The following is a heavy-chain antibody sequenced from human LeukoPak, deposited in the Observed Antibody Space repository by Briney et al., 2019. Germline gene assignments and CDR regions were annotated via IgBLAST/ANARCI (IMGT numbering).Heavy chain of an antibody. J-gene: IGHJ6*03. CDR1: GFTFSSYG. D-gene: IGHD6-6*01. CDR2: IRYDGSNK. V-gene: IGHV3-30*02. Sequence: GGSLRLSCAASGFTFSSYGMHWVRQAPGKGLEWVAFIRYDGSNKYYADSVKGRFTISRDNSKNTLYLQMNSLRAEDTAVYYCAKISPCSSSGRRNYYYYYMDVWGKGTTVTVSS. CDR3: AKISPCSSSGRRNYYYYYMDV.